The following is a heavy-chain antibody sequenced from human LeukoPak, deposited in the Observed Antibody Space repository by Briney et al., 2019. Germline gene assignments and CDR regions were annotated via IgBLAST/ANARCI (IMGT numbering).Heavy chain of an antibody. J-gene: IGHJ6*04. CDR1: GFTFSNYC. D-gene: IGHD5-18*01. CDR2: IKQNGSEK. CDR3: ARGVDTTMAPAGV. V-gene: IGHV3-7*01. Sequence: PGGSLRLSCAASGFTFSNYCMSWVRQAPGKGLEWVANIKQNGSEKYYVDSVKGQFTISRDNAKNSLYLQMNSLRAEDTAVYYCARGVDTTMAPAGVWGKGTTVTVSS.